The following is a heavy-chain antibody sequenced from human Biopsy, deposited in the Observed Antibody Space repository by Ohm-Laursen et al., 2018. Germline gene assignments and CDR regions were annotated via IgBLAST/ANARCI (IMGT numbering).Heavy chain of an antibody. V-gene: IGHV1-2*02. CDR3: ARVPAYPSIDGYYGLDL. CDR1: GYTFAGYY. D-gene: IGHD3-9*01. J-gene: IGHJ6*02. CDR2: INPNSGNA. Sequence: ASVKVSRKASGYTFAGYYLHWVRQAPGHGLEWMGWINPNSGNANYAQSFQGRLTVTRDTSISTAYMELTSLIFDDTAIYYCARVPAYPSIDGYYGLDLWGQGTTVIVSS.